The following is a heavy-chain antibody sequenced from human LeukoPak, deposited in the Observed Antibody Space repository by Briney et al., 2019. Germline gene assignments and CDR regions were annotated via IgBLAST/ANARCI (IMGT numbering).Heavy chain of an antibody. J-gene: IGHJ4*02. D-gene: IGHD1-7*01. CDR2: INPNSGGT. CDR1: GYTFTGYY. Sequence: ASVKVSCKASGYTFTGYYMHWVRQAPGQGLEWMGWINPNSGGTNYAQKFQGRVTMTRDTSISTAYMELSRLRSDDTAVYYCARVTRTQYSHFDYWGQGTLVTVSS. CDR3: ARVTRTQYSHFDY. V-gene: IGHV1-2*02.